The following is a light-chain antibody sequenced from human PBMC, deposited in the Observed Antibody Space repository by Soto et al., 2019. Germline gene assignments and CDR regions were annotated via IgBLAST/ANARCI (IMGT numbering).Light chain of an antibody. J-gene: IGKJ2*01. Sequence: EIVLTQSPGTLSLSPGERATLSCRASESVYSTHIGCYQEKRGQAPRLLIYATSTRATGIPDRFSGQGSGTYFTPTINRLAPEGFAMYYCDKYGSSPYTFGQGTKLE. CDR2: ATS. CDR3: DKYGSSPYT. CDR1: ESVYSTH. V-gene: IGKV3-20*01.